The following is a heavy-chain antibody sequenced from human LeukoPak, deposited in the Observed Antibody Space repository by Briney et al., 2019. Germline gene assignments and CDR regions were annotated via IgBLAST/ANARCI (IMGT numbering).Heavy chain of an antibody. D-gene: IGHD3-9*01. V-gene: IGHV4-4*07. CDR1: GGSISSYY. CDR3: ARVETYYDILTGYYWYFDL. J-gene: IGHJ2*01. CDR2: IYTSGST. Sequence: PSETLSLTCTVSGGSISSYYWSWIRQPAGKGLEWIGRIYTSGSTNYNPSLKSRVTMSVDTSKDQFSLKLSSVTAADTAVYYCARVETYYDILTGYYWYFDLWGRGTLVTVSS.